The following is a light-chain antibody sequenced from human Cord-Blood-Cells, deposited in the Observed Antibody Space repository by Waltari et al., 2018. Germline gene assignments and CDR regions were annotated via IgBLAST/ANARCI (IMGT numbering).Light chain of an antibody. J-gene: IGLJ1*01. CDR3: SSYTSSNYV. CDR1: SSDVGGYNY. CDR2: DVS. Sequence: QSALTQPASVSGSPGQSITISCTGTSSDVGGYNYVSWSQQHPGKAPKLMIYDVSNRPSWVSNRFSGSKSGNTASLTISGLQAEDEADYYCSSYTSSNYVFGTGTKVTVL. V-gene: IGLV2-14*01.